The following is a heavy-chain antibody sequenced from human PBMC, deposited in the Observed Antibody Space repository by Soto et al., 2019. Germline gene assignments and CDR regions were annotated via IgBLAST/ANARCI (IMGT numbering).Heavy chain of an antibody. J-gene: IGHJ6*02. CDR1: GGTLRSHA. CDR3: EVTVEIPYYHGLDV. D-gene: IGHD4-4*01. Sequence: QVQLVQSGAEVKKPGYSVRVSCKASGGTLRSHAINWVRQAPGQGLEWMGGIIPIFGTPYYEQKFEGRVAMTADESSITAYMEISSVRSEDKAVYYCEVTVEIPYYHGLDVWGQGTTVTVSS. CDR2: IIPIFGTP. V-gene: IGHV1-69*01.